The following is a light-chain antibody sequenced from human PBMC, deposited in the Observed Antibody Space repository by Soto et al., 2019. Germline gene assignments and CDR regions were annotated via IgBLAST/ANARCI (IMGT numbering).Light chain of an antibody. CDR2: DVS. J-gene: IGLJ1*01. V-gene: IGLV2-14*01. Sequence: QCVLTQPASVSGSPGQSLTISCTGTSSDVGGYNYVSWYQQHPGKAPKLMIYDVSNRPSGVSNRFSGSKSGNTASLTISGLQAEDEADYDCSSYTSSSLYVFGTGTKVTVL. CDR3: SSYTSSSLYV. CDR1: SSDVGGYNY.